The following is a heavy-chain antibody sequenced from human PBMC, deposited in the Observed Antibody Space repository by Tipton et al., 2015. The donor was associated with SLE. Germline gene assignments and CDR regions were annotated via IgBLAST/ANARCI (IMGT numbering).Heavy chain of an antibody. CDR3: ARVIVGATGWFDP. CDR2: IYYSGST. J-gene: IGHJ5*02. D-gene: IGHD1-26*01. V-gene: IGHV4-59*02. Sequence: LRLSCAASGFTVSSNYMSWIRQPPGKGLEWIGYIYYSGSTDYNPSLKSRVTISIDTSKNQFSLKLSSVTAADTAVYYCARVIVGATGWFDPWGQGTLVTVSS. CDR1: GFTVSSNY.